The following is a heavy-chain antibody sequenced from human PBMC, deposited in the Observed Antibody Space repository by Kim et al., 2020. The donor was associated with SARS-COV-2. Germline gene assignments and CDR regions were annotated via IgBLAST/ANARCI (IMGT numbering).Heavy chain of an antibody. Sequence: SETLSLTCTVSGGSISSGGYYWSWIRQHPGKGLEWIGYIYYSGSTYYNPSLKSRVTISVDTSKNQFSLKLSSVTAADTAVYYCARVEYCSSTSCYGDRDYFDYWGQGTLVTVSS. CDR3: ARVEYCSSTSCYGDRDYFDY. V-gene: IGHV4-31*03. D-gene: IGHD2-2*01. CDR2: IYYSGST. J-gene: IGHJ4*02. CDR1: GGSISSGGYY.